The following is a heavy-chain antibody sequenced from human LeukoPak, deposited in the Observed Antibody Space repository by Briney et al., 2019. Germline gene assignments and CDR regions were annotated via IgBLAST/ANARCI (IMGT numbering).Heavy chain of an antibody. D-gene: IGHD6-13*01. Sequence: GASVKVSCKTSGYTFTDYYMHWVRQAPGQGLEWMGWINPNSGGTNYAQKFQGRVTMTRDTSISTAYMELSRLRSDDTAVYYCARDLAYSSSWLDYFDYWGQGTLVTVSS. CDR3: ARDLAYSSSWLDYFDY. V-gene: IGHV1-2*02. J-gene: IGHJ4*02. CDR2: INPNSGGT. CDR1: GYTFTDYY.